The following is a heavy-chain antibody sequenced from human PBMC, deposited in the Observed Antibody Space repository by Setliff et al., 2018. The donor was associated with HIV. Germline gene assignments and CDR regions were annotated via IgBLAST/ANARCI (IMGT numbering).Heavy chain of an antibody. CDR1: GFSFSSYS. D-gene: IGHD2-21*01. Sequence: PGGSLRLSCAASGFSFSSYSMNWVRQAPGKGLEWVSYISTSRSKTIYHADSVKGRFTISRDNAKNSLYLQMKSLRAEDTAVYYCARDLGGEGVPPWGQGTLVTVSS. J-gene: IGHJ5*02. CDR3: ARDLGGEGVPP. V-gene: IGHV3-48*04. CDR2: ISTSRSKTI.